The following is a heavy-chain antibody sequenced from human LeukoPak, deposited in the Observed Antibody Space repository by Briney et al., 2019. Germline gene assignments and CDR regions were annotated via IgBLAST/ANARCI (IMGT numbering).Heavy chain of an antibody. CDR2: MSISGSAI. D-gene: IGHD2-15*01. Sequence: GGSLRLSCAASGFTFSDSYMTWIRQAPGKGLEWVSYMSISGSAIYYADSVKGRFTISRDNAKSSLYLQMNSLRAEDTAVYYCARSPEGCSGGSCYNPPDYWGQGTLVTVSS. V-gene: IGHV3-11*04. CDR1: GFTFSDSY. CDR3: ARSPEGCSGGSCYNPPDY. J-gene: IGHJ4*02.